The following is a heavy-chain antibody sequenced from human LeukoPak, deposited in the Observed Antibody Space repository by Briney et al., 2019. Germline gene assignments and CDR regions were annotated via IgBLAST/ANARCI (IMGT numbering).Heavy chain of an antibody. CDR2: IYTSGST. D-gene: IGHD3-9*01. J-gene: IGHJ4*02. CDR3: AALTGYQYFDY. V-gene: IGHV4-61*02. Sequence: SETLSLTCTVSGDSISTGNYYWSWIRQPAGKGLEWIGRIYTSGSTHYNPSLKSRVTISVDTPKNQFSLKLSSVTAADTAVYYCAALTGYQYFDYWGQGTLVTVSS. CDR1: GDSISTGNYY.